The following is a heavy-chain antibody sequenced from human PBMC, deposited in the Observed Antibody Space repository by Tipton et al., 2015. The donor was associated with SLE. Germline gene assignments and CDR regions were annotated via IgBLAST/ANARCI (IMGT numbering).Heavy chain of an antibody. D-gene: IGHD6-25*01. CDR1: GFPCSNYA. Sequence: GSLRLSCAASGFPCSNYAMTWVRQAPGKGLEWVSVIFSGVGTYYADSVKGRFTISRDNSRNTLYLQMNSLRDEDTAVYYCAKGQRALMDVWGQGTTVTVSS. CDR3: AKGQRALMDV. CDR2: IFSGVGT. V-gene: IGHV3-23*03. J-gene: IGHJ6*02.